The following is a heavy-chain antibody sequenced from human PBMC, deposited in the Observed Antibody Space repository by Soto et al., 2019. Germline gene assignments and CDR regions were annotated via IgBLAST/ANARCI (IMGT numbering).Heavy chain of an antibody. D-gene: IGHD2-2*02. CDR2: IIPIFGTA. CDR3: ARGYCSSTRCYIPLHYCYYGMDV. V-gene: IGHV1-69*13. CDR1: GGTFSSYA. J-gene: IGHJ6*02. Sequence: ASVKVSCKASGGTFSSYAISWVRQAPGQGREWMGGIIPIFGTANYAQKFQGRVTITADESTSTAYMELSSLRSEDTAVYYCARGYCSSTRCYIPLHYCYYGMDVWRQGTTVTVSS.